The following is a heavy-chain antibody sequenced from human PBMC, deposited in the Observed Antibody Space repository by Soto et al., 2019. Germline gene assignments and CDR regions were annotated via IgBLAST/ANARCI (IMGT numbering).Heavy chain of an antibody. CDR1: GGSISSGDYY. Sequence: PSETLSLTCTVSGGSISSGDYYWSWIRQPPGKGLEWIGYIYYSGSTYYNPSLKSRVTISVDTSKNQFSLKLSSVTAADTAVYYCARESKQWEMATTSFDYWGQGTLVTVSS. J-gene: IGHJ4*02. D-gene: IGHD5-12*01. V-gene: IGHV4-30-4*01. CDR2: IYYSGST. CDR3: ARESKQWEMATTSFDY.